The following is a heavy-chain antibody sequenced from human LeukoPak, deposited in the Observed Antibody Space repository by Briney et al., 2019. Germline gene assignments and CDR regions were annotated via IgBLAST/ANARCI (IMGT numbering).Heavy chain of an antibody. V-gene: IGHV1-24*01. D-gene: IGHD2-2*02. CDR2: FDTEDGET. J-gene: IGHJ4*02. CDR3: ARAGCSSTSCYTVYVFPIDY. CDR1: GYTLTELS. Sequence: GASVKVSCKVSGYTLTELSMHWVRPAPGKGLEWMGGFDTEDGETIYAQKFQGRVTMTRDTSTSTVYMELSSLRSEDTAVYYCARAGCSSTSCYTVYVFPIDYWGQGTLVTVSS.